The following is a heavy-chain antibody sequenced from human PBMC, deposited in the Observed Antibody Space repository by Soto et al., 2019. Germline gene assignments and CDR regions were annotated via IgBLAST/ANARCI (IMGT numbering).Heavy chain of an antibody. CDR3: AKDRRAGGNYGFYSDF. CDR2: SSATGAGT. Sequence: EVQLLVSGGGLVQPGGSLRLSCAASGFTFSSYGMTWVRQVPGKGLEWDSFSSATGAGTYYADSVNGRFTISRDNSKNTLYLPMTSLRADDTPVYYCAKDRRAGGNYGFYSDFRSQGGLVIVSS. D-gene: IGHD1-7*01. J-gene: IGHJ4*02. V-gene: IGHV3-23*01. CDR1: GFTFSSYG.